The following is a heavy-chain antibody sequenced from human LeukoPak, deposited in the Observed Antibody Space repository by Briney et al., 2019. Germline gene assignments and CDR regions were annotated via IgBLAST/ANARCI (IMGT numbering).Heavy chain of an antibody. Sequence: GGSLRLSCAASGFTFSSYAMSWVRQAPGKGLEWVSAISGSGGSTYYADSVKGRFTISRDNSKNTLYLQMNSLRAEDTAVYYCAKEANIVVVPAAVLPHNWFDPWGQGTLVTVSS. D-gene: IGHD2-2*01. J-gene: IGHJ5*02. CDR3: AKEANIVVVPAAVLPHNWFDP. CDR2: ISGSGGST. V-gene: IGHV3-23*01. CDR1: GFTFSSYA.